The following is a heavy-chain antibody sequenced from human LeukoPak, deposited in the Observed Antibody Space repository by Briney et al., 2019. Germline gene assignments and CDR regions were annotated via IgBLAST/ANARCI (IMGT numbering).Heavy chain of an antibody. D-gene: IGHD6-13*01. CDR3: ARGVAAAWRGLDWFDP. Sequence: ASETLSLTCAVYGGSFSGYYWSWIRQPPGKGLEWIGEINHSGSTNYNPSLKSRVTISVDTSKNQFSLKLGSVTAADTAVYYCARGVAAAWRGLDWFDPWGQGTLVTVSS. J-gene: IGHJ5*02. CDR1: GGSFSGYY. V-gene: IGHV4-34*01. CDR2: INHSGST.